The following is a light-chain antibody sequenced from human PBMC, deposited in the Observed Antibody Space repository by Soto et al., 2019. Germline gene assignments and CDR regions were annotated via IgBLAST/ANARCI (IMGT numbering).Light chain of an antibody. V-gene: IGLV2-14*01. Sequence: QSVLTQPASVSGSPGQSITISCTGTSSDVGGYNYVSWYQQHPGKAPKLMIYDVSSRPSGVSNRFSGSKSGNTASLTISGLQAEDEADYYCSSYTSSNTLGVFGTGTKVTVL. J-gene: IGLJ1*01. CDR1: SSDVGGYNY. CDR3: SSYTSSNTLGV. CDR2: DVS.